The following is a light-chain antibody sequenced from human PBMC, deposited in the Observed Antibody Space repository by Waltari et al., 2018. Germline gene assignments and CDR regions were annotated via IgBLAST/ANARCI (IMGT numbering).Light chain of an antibody. CDR2: TTI. V-gene: IGLV8-61*01. CDR1: SGSVSSDHY. CDR3: ALYMGGGIWV. Sequence: QTVVTQEPSFSVSPGGTITLTCGLSSGSVSSDHYPSWYQQTPGQAPLTLIYTTISLSSGVPARFSGSILGEKAALTITGAQADDECAYYCALYMGGGIWVFGGGTYLTVL. J-gene: IGLJ3*02.